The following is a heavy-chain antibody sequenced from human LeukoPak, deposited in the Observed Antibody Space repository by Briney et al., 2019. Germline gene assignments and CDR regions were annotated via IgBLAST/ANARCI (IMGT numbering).Heavy chain of an antibody. D-gene: IGHD2-2*01. CDR3: ARVGEDIVVVPAAYPFDY. CDR1: GFTFSSYW. Sequence: GGSLRLSCAASGFTFSSYWMSWVRQAPGKGLEWVANIKQDGSEKYYVDSVKGRFTISRDNAKNSLYLQMNSLRAEDTAVYYCARVGEDIVVVPAAYPFDYWGQGTLVTVSS. V-gene: IGHV3-7*01. J-gene: IGHJ4*02. CDR2: IKQDGSEK.